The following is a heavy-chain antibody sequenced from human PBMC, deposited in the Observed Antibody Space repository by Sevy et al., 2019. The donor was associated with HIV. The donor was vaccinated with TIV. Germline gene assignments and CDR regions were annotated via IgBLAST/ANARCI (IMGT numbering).Heavy chain of an antibody. D-gene: IGHD2-15*01. CDR1: GYTLTKLS. V-gene: IGHV1-24*01. J-gene: IGHJ5*02. Sequence: ASVKVSCKVSGYTLTKLSIHWVRQAPGKGLEWMGDFDSQDGETIYSQRCQGRVTMTVDTPTDTAYMDLSSLTSEDTAVYYCATVGLRYYSGSSSYQGDWFDPWGQRTLVTVSS. CDR3: ATVGLRYYSGSSSYQGDWFDP. CDR2: FDSQDGET.